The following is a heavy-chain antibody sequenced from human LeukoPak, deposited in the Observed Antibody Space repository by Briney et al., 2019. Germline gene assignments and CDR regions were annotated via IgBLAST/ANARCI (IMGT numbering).Heavy chain of an antibody. J-gene: IGHJ4*02. CDR2: ISSSSSAI. D-gene: IGHD6-19*01. Sequence: GGSLRLSCAASGFTFSSYSMNWVRQAPGKGLEWVSYISSSSSAIYYADSVKGRFTISRDNAKNSLYLQMNSLRAEDTAVYYCARVAEAGTADYWGQGTLVTVSS. CDR1: GFTFSSYS. V-gene: IGHV3-48*01. CDR3: ARVAEAGTADY.